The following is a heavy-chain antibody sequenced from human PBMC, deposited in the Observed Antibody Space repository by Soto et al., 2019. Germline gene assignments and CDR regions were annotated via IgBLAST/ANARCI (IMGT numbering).Heavy chain of an antibody. V-gene: IGHV1-69*01. CDR1: GGTFSSYA. CDR3: ARGHSNYDYYYYYGMDV. CDR2: IIPIFGTA. J-gene: IGHJ6*02. Sequence: SVKVACKASGGTFSSYAISWVRQAPGQGLEWMGGIIPIFGTANYAQKFQGRVTITADESTSTAYMELSSLRSEDTAVYYCARGHSNYDYYYYYGMDVWGQGTTVTVSS. D-gene: IGHD4-4*01.